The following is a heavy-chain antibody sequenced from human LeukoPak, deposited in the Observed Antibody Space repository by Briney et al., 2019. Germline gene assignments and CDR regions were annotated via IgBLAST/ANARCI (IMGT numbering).Heavy chain of an antibody. J-gene: IGHJ4*02. Sequence: SETLSLTCTVSGGSINSYYWSWIRQPPGKGLEWIGCVSNSGSTNYNPSLRSRVTISVDTSKNHFSLNLSSVTAADTAVYYCARDRGWQQFDYWGQGTLVTVSS. D-gene: IGHD5-24*01. V-gene: IGHV4-59*01. CDR3: ARDRGWQQFDY. CDR1: GGSINSYY. CDR2: VSNSGST.